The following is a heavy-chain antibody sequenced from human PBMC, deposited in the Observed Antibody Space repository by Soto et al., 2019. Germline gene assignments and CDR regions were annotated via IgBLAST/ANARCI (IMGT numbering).Heavy chain of an antibody. J-gene: IGHJ6*02. CDR1: GFALSGST. CDR3: FRENYFSYHGMDV. Sequence: LRLCCAGSGFALSGSTIHWVRQASGKGLERVGRIRRKANSYATAYDKPVKGRFIISRDDSKSTENLQMDSLKIEDTDEYYCFRENYFSYHGMDVWGQGTTVTVSS. CDR2: IRRKANSYAT. V-gene: IGHV3-73*01.